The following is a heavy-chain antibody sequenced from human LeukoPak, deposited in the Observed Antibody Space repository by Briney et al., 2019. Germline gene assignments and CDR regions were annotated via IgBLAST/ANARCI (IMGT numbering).Heavy chain of an antibody. V-gene: IGHV4-4*09. D-gene: IGHD3-9*01. CDR2: IDPGGST. CDR3: ARGLDDLLTGWGWFDP. J-gene: IGHJ5*02. Sequence: SETLSLTCTVSGGSIGNYYWHWIRQPPGKGPEWVGCIDPGGSTDFNPSLKSGVSISVDTSKEQLFLNLSSVTAADTAVYYCARGLDDLLTGWGWFDPWGRGTLVTVSS. CDR1: GGSIGNYY.